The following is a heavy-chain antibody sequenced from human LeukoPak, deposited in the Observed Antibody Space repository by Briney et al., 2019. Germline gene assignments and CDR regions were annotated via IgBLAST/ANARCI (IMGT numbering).Heavy chain of an antibody. Sequence: SSETLSLTCIVSGGSISSSPFYWGWIRQPPGKGLEWIGSIYYSGSTYYNPSLKSRVTISVDTSKNQFSLKLSSVTAADTAMYYCTRDQRSGYSGYDYYYYYYMDVWGKGTTVTVSS. J-gene: IGHJ6*03. D-gene: IGHD5-12*01. CDR2: IYYSGST. V-gene: IGHV4-39*07. CDR1: GGSISSSPFY. CDR3: TRDQRSGYSGYDYYYYYYMDV.